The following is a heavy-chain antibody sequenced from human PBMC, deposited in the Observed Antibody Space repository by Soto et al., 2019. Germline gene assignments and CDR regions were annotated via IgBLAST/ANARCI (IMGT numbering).Heavy chain of an antibody. J-gene: IGHJ4*02. CDR1: GGSIYRSGYY. CDR2: IDYNGVT. CDR3: GKVLVGATGHTDSDS. V-gene: IGHV4-39*01. D-gene: IGHD2-15*01. Sequence: SETLSLTCTVSGGSIYRSGYYWGWIRQPPGRGLEWIGNIDYNGVTYSNPSLKSRVTISRDTSKNQFSLKLTSVTAADTALYYCGKVLVGATGHTDSDSWGPGTLATVSS.